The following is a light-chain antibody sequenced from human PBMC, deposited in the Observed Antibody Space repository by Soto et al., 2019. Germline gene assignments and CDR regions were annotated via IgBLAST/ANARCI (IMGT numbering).Light chain of an antibody. CDR3: QSYDISLSGSVV. CDR2: GNS. J-gene: IGLJ2*01. CDR1: SSNIGAGYD. V-gene: IGLV1-40*01. Sequence: QSALTQPPSVSGAPGQRVTISCTGSSSNIGAGYDVHWYQQLPGTAPKLLIYGNSHRPSGVPDRFSGSKSGTSASLAITGLQAEDEADYYCQSYDISLSGSVVFGGGTKLTVL.